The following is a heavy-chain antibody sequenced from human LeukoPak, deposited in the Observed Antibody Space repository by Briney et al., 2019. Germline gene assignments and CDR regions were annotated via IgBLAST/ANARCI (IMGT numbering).Heavy chain of an antibody. V-gene: IGHV1-69-2*01. D-gene: IGHD3-3*01. CDR2: VDPEDGET. CDR1: GYTFTDYY. Sequence: ASVKVSCKVSGYTFTDYYMHWVQQAPGKGLEWMGLVDPEDGETIYAEKFQGRVTITADTSTDTAYMELSSLRSEDTAVYYCATEIRYGITIFGVVRIHNWFDTWGQGTLVTVSS. CDR3: ATEIRYGITIFGVVRIHNWFDT. J-gene: IGHJ5*02.